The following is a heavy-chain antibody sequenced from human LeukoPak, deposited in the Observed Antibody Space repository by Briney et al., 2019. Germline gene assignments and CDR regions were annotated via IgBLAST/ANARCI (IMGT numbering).Heavy chain of an antibody. CDR2: IYYSGST. D-gene: IGHD3-22*01. V-gene: IGHV4-39*02. J-gene: IGHJ4*02. Sequence: PSGTPSLTCTVSGGSISSSSYYLGWIRQPPGKGLEWIGGIYYSGSTYYNPSLKSRVTISVDTSKNQFSLKLSSVTAADTAVYYCARDLTYYYDSSGYYDYWGQGTLVTVSS. CDR1: GGSISSSSYY. CDR3: ARDLTYYYDSSGYYDY.